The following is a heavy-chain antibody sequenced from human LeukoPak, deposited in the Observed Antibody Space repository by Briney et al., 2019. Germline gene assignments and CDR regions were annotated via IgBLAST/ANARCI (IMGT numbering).Heavy chain of an antibody. V-gene: IGHV3-20*04. Sequence: GGSLRLSCAASGLNIADYAMSWVRQAPGKGLEWVSGINWNGGSIGYADSVKGRFTISRDNAKNSLYLQMNSLRAEDTALYYCARFGDSSSWYYFDYWGQGTLVTVSS. CDR3: ARFGDSSSWYYFDY. D-gene: IGHD6-13*01. CDR2: INWNGGSI. CDR1: GLNIADYA. J-gene: IGHJ4*02.